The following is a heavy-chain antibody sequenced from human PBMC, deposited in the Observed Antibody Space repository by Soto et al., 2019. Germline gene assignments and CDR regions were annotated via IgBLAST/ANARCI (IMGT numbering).Heavy chain of an antibody. J-gene: IGHJ6*02. Sequence: SETLSLTCTVSGDAVSSVSYHWGWVRQPPGKGLEWIGNIYYTGHTFYNPSLKSRVSISVDTSKNQFSLNLTSVTAADTAVYFCARKYDFWSHYYYTMDVWGPGTTVTVSS. CDR2: IYYTGHT. CDR1: GDAVSSVSYH. CDR3: ARKYDFWSHYYYTMDV. D-gene: IGHD3-3*01. V-gene: IGHV4-39*01.